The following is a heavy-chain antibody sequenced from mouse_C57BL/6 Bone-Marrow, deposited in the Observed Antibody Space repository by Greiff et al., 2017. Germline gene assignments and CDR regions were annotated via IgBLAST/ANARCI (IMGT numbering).Heavy chain of an antibody. CDR3: ARGDYDGYFDY. Sequence: VQLQQSGPELVKPGASVKISCKASGYSFTGYYMNWVKQSPETSLEWIGEINPSTGGTTYNQKFKAKATLTVDKSSSTAYMQLKSLTSEDSAVYYCARGDYDGYFDYWGQGTTLTVSS. V-gene: IGHV1-42*01. CDR1: GYSFTGYY. J-gene: IGHJ2*01. D-gene: IGHD2-4*01. CDR2: INPSTGGT.